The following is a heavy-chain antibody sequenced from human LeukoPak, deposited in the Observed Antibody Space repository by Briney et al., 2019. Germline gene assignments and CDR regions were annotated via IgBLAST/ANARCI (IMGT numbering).Heavy chain of an antibody. Sequence: ASVKVSCKASGYTFTSYDFNWVRQATGQGLEWMGRMNPNSGNTGYAQKFQGRVTMTRNTSISTAYMELSSLRSEDTAVYYCVRARVAPEHYYYYGMDVWGQGTTVTVSS. CDR3: VRARVAPEHYYYYGMDV. D-gene: IGHD2-2*01. CDR2: MNPNSGNT. V-gene: IGHV1-8*01. CDR1: GYTFTSYD. J-gene: IGHJ6*02.